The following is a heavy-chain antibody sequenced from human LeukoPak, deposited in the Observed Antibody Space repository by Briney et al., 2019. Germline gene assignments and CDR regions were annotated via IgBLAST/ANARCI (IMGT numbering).Heavy chain of an antibody. V-gene: IGHV3-33*01. CDR3: ARGGWFDP. J-gene: IGHJ5*02. CDR1: GFTFSSYG. Sequence: GRSLRLSCAASGFTFSSYGMHWVRQAPGKGLEWVAVIWYDGSNKHYADSVKGRFTISRDNSKNTLYLQMNSLRAEDTAVYYCARGGWFDPWGQGTLVTVSS. CDR2: IWYDGSNK.